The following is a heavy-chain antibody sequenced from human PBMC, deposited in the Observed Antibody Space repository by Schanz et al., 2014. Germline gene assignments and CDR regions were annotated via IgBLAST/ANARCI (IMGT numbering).Heavy chain of an antibody. J-gene: IGHJ1*01. D-gene: IGHD3-10*01. CDR1: GFDFNSYS. V-gene: IGHV3-48*01. CDR2: IATSSSTR. CDR3: ASGVGVSSLQKGLQF. Sequence: EVRLVESGGGLVQPGGSLRLSCEASGFDFNSYSMNWVRQVPGKGLEWLSYIATSSSTRHYADSVKGRVTISRDNAKNSVSLQRRRLRVEETAVYYCASGVGVSSLQKGLQFWGRGSLVIVSS.